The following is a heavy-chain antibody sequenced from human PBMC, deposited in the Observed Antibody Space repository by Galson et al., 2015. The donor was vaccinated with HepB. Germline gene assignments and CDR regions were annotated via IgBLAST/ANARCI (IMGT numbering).Heavy chain of an antibody. CDR1: GFTFSNFA. Sequence: SLRLSCAASGFTFSNFAMSWVRQAPGKGLEWVSGIGGSGGSTYYADSVKGRFTISRDNSKNTLYLQMNSLRAEDTAVYYCAKDLGYSWNDEIYFDYWGQGTLVTVSS. J-gene: IGHJ4*02. CDR3: AKDLGYSWNDEIYFDY. CDR2: IGGSGGST. V-gene: IGHV3-23*01. D-gene: IGHD1-1*01.